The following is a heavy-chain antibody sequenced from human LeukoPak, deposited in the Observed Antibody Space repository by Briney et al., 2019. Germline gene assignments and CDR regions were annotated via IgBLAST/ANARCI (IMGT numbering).Heavy chain of an antibody. V-gene: IGHV1-24*01. J-gene: IGHJ4*02. Sequence: ASVKVSCKVSGYTLTELSMHWVRQAPGKGLEWMGGFDPEDGETIYAQKFQGRVTMTEDTSTDTAYMELSSLRSEDTAVYYCARGVEGSSWPPSFGDWGQGTLVTVSS. CDR1: GYTLTELS. CDR2: FDPEDGET. CDR3: ARGVEGSSWPPSFGD. D-gene: IGHD6-13*01.